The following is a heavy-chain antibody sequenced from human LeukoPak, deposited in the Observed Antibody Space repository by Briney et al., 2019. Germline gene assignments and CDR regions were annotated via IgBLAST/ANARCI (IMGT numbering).Heavy chain of an antibody. CDR2: INPNSGNT. CDR1: GYRFIGNY. D-gene: IGHD3-9*01. CDR3: ARAREVTGLTP. J-gene: IGHJ5*02. Sequence: ASLKVSCKASGYRFIGNYIHWVRQAPGQGLDWMAWINPNSGNTNYAQKFQGRVTVTRDTSISTVYMDLSRLRYDDTAIYYCARAREVTGLTPWGQGTLVTVSS. V-gene: IGHV1-2*02.